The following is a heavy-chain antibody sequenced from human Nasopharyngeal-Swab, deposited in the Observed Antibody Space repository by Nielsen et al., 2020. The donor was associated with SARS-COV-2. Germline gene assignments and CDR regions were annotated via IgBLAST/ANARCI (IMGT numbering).Heavy chain of an antibody. D-gene: IGHD5-18*01. CDR1: GGSISSYY. J-gene: IGHJ5*02. V-gene: IGHV4-59*01. CDR3: ARDPGYSYFNWFDP. Sequence: SETLSLTCTVSGGSISSYYWSWIRQPPGKGLEWIGYIYYSGSTNYNPSLKSRVTISVDTSKNQFSPKLSSVTAADTAVYYCARDPGYSYFNWFDPWGQGTLVTVSS. CDR2: IYYSGST.